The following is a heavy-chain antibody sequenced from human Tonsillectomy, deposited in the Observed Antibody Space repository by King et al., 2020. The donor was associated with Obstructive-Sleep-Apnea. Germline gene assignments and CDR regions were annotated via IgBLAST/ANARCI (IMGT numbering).Heavy chain of an antibody. CDR1: GFTFSDYY. Sequence: QVQLVESGGILVKPGGSLRLSCAASGFTFSDYYMSWIRQAPGEGLEWISYISRSGSTIYYADSVKGRFTISRDNAKNSLSLQINSLRAEDTAVYYCARGEGSYYGSGWFDPWGQGTLVTVSS. V-gene: IGHV3-11*01. CDR3: ARGEGSYYGSGWFDP. D-gene: IGHD3-10*01. CDR2: ISRSGSTI. J-gene: IGHJ5*02.